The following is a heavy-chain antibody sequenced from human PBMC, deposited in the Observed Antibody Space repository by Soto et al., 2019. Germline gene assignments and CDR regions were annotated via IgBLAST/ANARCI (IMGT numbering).Heavy chain of an antibody. CDR1: GFTFSSYA. J-gene: IGHJ6*02. D-gene: IGHD6-13*01. Sequence: QVQLVESGGGVVQPGRSLRLSCAASGFTFSSYAMHWVRQAPGKGLEWVAVISYDGSNKYYADSVKGRFTISRDNSTNTLYLQMNSLRAEDTAVYYCARDFCAAAGTAKARSVGGYYYYYGMDVWGQGTTVTVSS. CDR2: ISYDGSNK. V-gene: IGHV3-30-3*01. CDR3: ARDFCAAAGTAKARSVGGYYYYYGMDV.